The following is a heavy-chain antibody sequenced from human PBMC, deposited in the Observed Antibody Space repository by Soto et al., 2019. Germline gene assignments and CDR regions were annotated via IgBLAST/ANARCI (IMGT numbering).Heavy chain of an antibody. CDR3: ARARITMVRGVIPGPENWFDP. D-gene: IGHD3-10*01. CDR2: MNPNSGNT. Sequence: AFMKVLCKASGYNFTSYDINWVPQGNGQGLEGVGWMNPNSGNTGYAQKFQGRVTMTRNTSISTAYMELSSLRSEDTAVYYCARARITMVRGVIPGPENWFDPWGQGTLVTVSS. CDR1: GYNFTSYD. J-gene: IGHJ5*02. V-gene: IGHV1-8*01.